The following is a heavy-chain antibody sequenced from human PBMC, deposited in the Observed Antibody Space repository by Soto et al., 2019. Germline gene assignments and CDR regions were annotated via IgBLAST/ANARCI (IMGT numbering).Heavy chain of an antibody. D-gene: IGHD6-19*01. CDR1: GFSFVNYA. Sequence: VGSLRLSCAASGFSFVNYAMNWVRQAPGKGLEWVSGLSGSGTSTYYADSVKGRFTISRDNSRDTLFLQMNSLTADDTAVYYCAKATTNGGWFNPFDSWGQGALVTVSS. CDR3: AKATTNGGWFNPFDS. CDR2: LSGSGTST. V-gene: IGHV3-23*01. J-gene: IGHJ4*02.